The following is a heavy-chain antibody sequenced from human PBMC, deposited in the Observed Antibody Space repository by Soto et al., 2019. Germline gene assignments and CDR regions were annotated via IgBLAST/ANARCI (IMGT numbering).Heavy chain of an antibody. CDR2: ISSSSSDI. D-gene: IGHD6-6*01. J-gene: IGHJ6*02. CDR1: GFTFRSYT. Sequence: GGSLMRSWAASGFTFRSYTMDWVRQAPGKGLEWVSSISSSSSDIYYADSVKGRFTVSRDNAKNSLYLQMNSLRAEDTAVYYCASLVAAPSSFSSYYYGMDVWGQGTTVT. CDR3: ASLVAAPSSFSSYYYGMDV. V-gene: IGHV3-21*01.